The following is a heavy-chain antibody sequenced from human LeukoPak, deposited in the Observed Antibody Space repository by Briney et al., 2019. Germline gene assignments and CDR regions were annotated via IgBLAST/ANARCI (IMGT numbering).Heavy chain of an antibody. Sequence: AGGSLRLSCAASGFTFSSYEMNWVRQAPGKGLEWVSYISSSGSTIYYADSVKGRFTIPRDNAKNSLYLQMSSLRAEDTAVYYCAREGYYYDSSGYYPHAFDIWGQGTMVTVSS. CDR1: GFTFSSYE. CDR3: AREGYYYDSSGYYPHAFDI. V-gene: IGHV3-48*03. D-gene: IGHD3-22*01. J-gene: IGHJ3*02. CDR2: ISSSGSTI.